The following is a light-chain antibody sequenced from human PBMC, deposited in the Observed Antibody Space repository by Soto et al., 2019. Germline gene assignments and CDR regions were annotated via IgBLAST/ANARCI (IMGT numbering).Light chain of an antibody. Sequence: QSALTQPASVSGSPGQSITISCTGTSSDVGSYNFVSWYQQHPGKAPKLMIFEVNNRPSGVSDRFSGSKSGNTASLTISGLQAEDEADYYCASYPINSPVVGGGTKLTVL. CDR3: ASYPINSPV. J-gene: IGLJ2*01. CDR2: EVN. CDR1: SSDVGSYNF. V-gene: IGLV2-14*01.